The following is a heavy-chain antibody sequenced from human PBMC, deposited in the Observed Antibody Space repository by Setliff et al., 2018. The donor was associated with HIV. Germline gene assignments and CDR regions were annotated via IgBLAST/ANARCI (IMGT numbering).Heavy chain of an antibody. J-gene: IGHJ3*01. D-gene: IGHD3-22*01. CDR2: IYPNDFDT. CDR1: GYIFTHYW. Sequence: PGESLKISCETSGYIFTHYWIGWVRQMPGKGLECMGIIYPNDFDTKYSPSFQGQVTISADRSTNTAYLEWSSLKASDTAMYYCAKASRGIYYTGGYYYDGFDVWGQGTMVTVSS. V-gene: IGHV5-51*01. CDR3: AKASRGIYYTGGYYYDGFDV.